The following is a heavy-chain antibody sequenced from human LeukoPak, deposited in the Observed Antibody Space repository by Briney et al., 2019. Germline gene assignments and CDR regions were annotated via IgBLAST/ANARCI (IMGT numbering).Heavy chain of an antibody. CDR3: ARDYCSSTSCYFDY. CDR2: ISAYNANT. V-gene: IGHV1-18*01. D-gene: IGHD2-2*01. Sequence: ASVKVSCKASGYSFTTYGISLVRQAPGQGLEWMGWISAYNANTNYALKLQGRVTMTTDTSTSTAYMELRSLRSDDTAVYYCARDYCSSTSCYFDYWGQGTLVTASS. J-gene: IGHJ4*02. CDR1: GYSFTTYG.